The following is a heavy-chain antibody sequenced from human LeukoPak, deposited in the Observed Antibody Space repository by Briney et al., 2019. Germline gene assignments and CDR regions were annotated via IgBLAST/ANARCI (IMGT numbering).Heavy chain of an antibody. Sequence: SETLSLTCTVSGGSISSYYWSWIRQPPGKGLEWIGYIYYSGSTNYNPSLKSRVTISVDTSKNQFSLKLSSVTAADTAVYYCARVGYYGSGSYVRAGFDYWGQGTLVTVSS. CDR3: ARVGYYGSGSYVRAGFDY. CDR1: GGSISSYY. D-gene: IGHD3-10*01. V-gene: IGHV4-59*01. CDR2: IYYSGST. J-gene: IGHJ4*02.